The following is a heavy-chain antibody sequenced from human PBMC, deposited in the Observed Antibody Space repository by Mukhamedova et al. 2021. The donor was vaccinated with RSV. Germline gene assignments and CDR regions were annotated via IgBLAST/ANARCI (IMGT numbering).Heavy chain of an antibody. Sequence: GRQAPGKGLEWVSVIYSGGSTYYADSVKGRFTISRDNSKNTLYLQMNSLRAEDTAVYYCARYPPTDMFRGVRLDAFDIWGQGTMVT. J-gene: IGHJ3*02. V-gene: IGHV3-66*02. D-gene: IGHD3-10*01. CDR3: ARYPPTDMFRGVRLDAFDI. CDR2: IYSGGST.